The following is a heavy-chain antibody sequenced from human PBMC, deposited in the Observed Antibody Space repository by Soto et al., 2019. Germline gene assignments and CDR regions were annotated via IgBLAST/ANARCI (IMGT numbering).Heavy chain of an antibody. CDR3: AKPTPPKRNILTGYNYYYNGLDV. CDR1: GFTFSGYA. J-gene: IGHJ6*02. D-gene: IGHD3-9*01. Sequence: GGSLRLSCAASGFTFSGYAMNWVRQAPGKGLEWVSSISATGGSTYYADSVKGRFTIFGDNSKNTLFLQIKSLRAEDTAVYYCAKPTPPKRNILTGYNYYYNGLDVWGQGTTVTVSS. V-gene: IGHV3-23*01. CDR2: ISATGGST.